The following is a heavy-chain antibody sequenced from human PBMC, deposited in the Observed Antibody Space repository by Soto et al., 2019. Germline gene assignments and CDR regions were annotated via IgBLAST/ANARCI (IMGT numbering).Heavy chain of an antibody. Sequence: LESGGGLVQPGGSLTLSCAASRFTFSDFAMNCVRQAPGKGLEWVSSIHGTGSGTYYADSVKARFTISRDNSKNTLYLQLDSLRDEDTAVYFGAKDAVPYNGKWDWFDSWGQGTLVIVSS. CDR3: AKDAVPYNGKWDWFDS. CDR2: IHGTGSGT. D-gene: IGHD1-20*01. V-gene: IGHV3-23*01. J-gene: IGHJ5*01. CDR1: RFTFSDFA.